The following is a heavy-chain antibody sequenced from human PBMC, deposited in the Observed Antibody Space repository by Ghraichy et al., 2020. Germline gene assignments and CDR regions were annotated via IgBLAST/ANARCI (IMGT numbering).Heavy chain of an antibody. V-gene: IGHV4-34*01. Sequence: SETLSLTCAVYGGSFSGYYWSWIRQPPGKGLEWIGEINHSGSTNYNPSLKSRVTISVDTSKNQFSLKLSSVTAADTAVYYCARGRDIVLMVYDGPWGQGTLVTVSS. CDR1: GGSFSGYY. CDR2: INHSGST. CDR3: ARGRDIVLMVYDGP. J-gene: IGHJ5*02. D-gene: IGHD2-8*01.